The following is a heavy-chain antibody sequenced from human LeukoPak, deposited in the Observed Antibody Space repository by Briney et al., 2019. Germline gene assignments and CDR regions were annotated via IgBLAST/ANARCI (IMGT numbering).Heavy chain of an antibody. CDR1: GFTFSSTW. CDR3: ATTRTY. V-gene: IGHV3-15*07. Sequence: PGGSLRLSCAASGFTFSSTWMNWVRQAPGKGLEWVGRIKSKSDGGTIDYAAPVKGRFTISRDDPKNTLYLQMHSLTTEDTAVYYCATTRTYWGQGTLVTVSS. J-gene: IGHJ4*02. CDR2: IKSKSDGGTI.